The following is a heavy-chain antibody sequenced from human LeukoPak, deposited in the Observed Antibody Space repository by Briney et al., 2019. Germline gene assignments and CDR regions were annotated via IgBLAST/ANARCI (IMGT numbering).Heavy chain of an antibody. J-gene: IGHJ4*02. CDR1: GFTFSSYG. CDR3: ARDQDYYGSGSFDY. Sequence: PGGSLRLSCAASGFTFSSYGMHWVRQAPGKGLEWVAVIWYDGSNKYYADSVKGRFTISRDNSKNTLYLQMNSLRAEDTAVYYCARDQDYYGSGSFDYWGQGTLVTVSS. V-gene: IGHV3-33*01. CDR2: IWYDGSNK. D-gene: IGHD3-10*01.